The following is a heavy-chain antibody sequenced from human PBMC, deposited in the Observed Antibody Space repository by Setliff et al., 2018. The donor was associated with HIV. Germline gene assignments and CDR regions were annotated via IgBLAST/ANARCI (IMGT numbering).Heavy chain of an antibody. J-gene: IGHJ4*02. D-gene: IGHD3-10*01. V-gene: IGHV4-4*09. Sequence: SETLSLTCTVAGGSLSNYYWSWIRQTPGKGPEWIGYIYASRRTNNNPSLKSRVTISPDTSKNQFSLKLSSVTAAYTAVYYCTLHGDYSGSGIPAFRYWGQGTLVTVSS. CDR1: GGSLSNYY. CDR3: TLHGDYSGSGIPAFRY. CDR2: IYASRRT.